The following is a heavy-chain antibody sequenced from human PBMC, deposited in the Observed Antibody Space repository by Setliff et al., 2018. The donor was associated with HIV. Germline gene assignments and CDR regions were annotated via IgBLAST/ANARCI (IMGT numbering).Heavy chain of an antibody. J-gene: IGHJ6*03. D-gene: IGHD3-10*01. CDR3: ARDGPLEGSYRYYYYYMDV. V-gene: IGHV4-59*01. Sequence: PSETLSLTCTVYGGSINGYYWNWIRQSPGKGLEWIGYIYYSGSTNSNPSLKSRVTISVDTSKNQFSLKLSSVTAADTAVYYCARDGPLEGSYRYYYYYMDVWGKGTTVTVSS. CDR1: GGSINGYY. CDR2: IYYSGST.